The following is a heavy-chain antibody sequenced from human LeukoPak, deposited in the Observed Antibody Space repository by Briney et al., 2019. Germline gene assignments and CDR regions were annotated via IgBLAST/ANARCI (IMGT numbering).Heavy chain of an antibody. CDR2: ISRSSSYI. CDR1: GFTFSSYS. D-gene: IGHD2-15*01. J-gene: IGHJ4*02. CDR3: ARAPPGRDLLGGFDF. V-gene: IGHV3-21*01. Sequence: GGSLRLSCAGSGFTFSSYSMNWVRQAPGKGLQWVSSISRSSSYIYYADSVKGRFTISRDNARNSLYLQMNSLRAEDTAVYYCARAPPGRDLLGGFDFWGQGIRVTVSS.